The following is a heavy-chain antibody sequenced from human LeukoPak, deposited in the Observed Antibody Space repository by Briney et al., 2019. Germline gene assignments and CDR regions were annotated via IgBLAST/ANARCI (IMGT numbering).Heavy chain of an antibody. CDR3: ARRAPIVAAGDAFDI. Sequence: SETLSLTCSVSRGSISTYYWSWIRQPAGKGLEWVGRIHTSGTTTYNPSLTSRVTMSLDTSKSQFSLKLISVTAADTAVYYCARRAPIVAAGDAFDIWGPGTMVTVSS. V-gene: IGHV4-4*07. CDR2: IHTSGTT. J-gene: IGHJ3*02. CDR1: RGSISTYY. D-gene: IGHD1-26*01.